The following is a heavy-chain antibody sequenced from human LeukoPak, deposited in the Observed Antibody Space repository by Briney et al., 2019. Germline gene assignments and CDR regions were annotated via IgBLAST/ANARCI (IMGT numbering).Heavy chain of an antibody. V-gene: IGHV3-7*03. CDR1: GFTFSSYW. CDR3: AKDIYGDS. J-gene: IGHJ4*02. Sequence: PGGSLRLSCAASGFTFSSYWMSWVRQAPGKGLEWVANIKQDGSEKYYVDSVKGRFTISRDNYKNTVFLQMNSLRAGDTAVYYCAKDIYGDSWGQGTLVTVSS. CDR2: IKQDGSEK. D-gene: IGHD3-3*02.